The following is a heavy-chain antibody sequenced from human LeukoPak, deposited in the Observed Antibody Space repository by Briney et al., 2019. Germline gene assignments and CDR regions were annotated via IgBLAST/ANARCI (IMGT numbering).Heavy chain of an antibody. D-gene: IGHD1-1*01. V-gene: IGHV4-59*01. Sequence: SETLSLTCTVSGGSTSSYYWMWIRQPPGKGLERIGSISYNGKTNHNPSLKSRVTISVDTSKNQFSLKLSSVTAADTAVYYCTRVGPSLHWNPDYWGQGTLVTVSS. CDR2: ISYNGKT. J-gene: IGHJ4*02. CDR3: TRVGPSLHWNPDY. CDR1: GGSTSSYY.